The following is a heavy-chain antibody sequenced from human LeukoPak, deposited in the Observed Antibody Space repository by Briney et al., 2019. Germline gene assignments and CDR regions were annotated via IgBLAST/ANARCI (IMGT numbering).Heavy chain of an antibody. CDR1: GYTFTGYY. V-gene: IGHV1-2*02. Sequence: ASVKVSCKASGYTFTGYYMHWVRQAPGQGLERMGWINPNSGGTNYAQKFQGRVTMTRDTSISTAYMELSRLRSDDTAVYYCARVLGLLWFGELPEGYFDYWGQGTLVTVSS. D-gene: IGHD3-10*01. CDR2: INPNSGGT. CDR3: ARVLGLLWFGELPEGYFDY. J-gene: IGHJ4*02.